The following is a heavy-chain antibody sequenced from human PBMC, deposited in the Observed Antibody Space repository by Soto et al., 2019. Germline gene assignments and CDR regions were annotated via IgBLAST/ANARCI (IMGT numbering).Heavy chain of an antibody. V-gene: IGHV3-48*02. J-gene: IGHJ5*02. CDR2: ISSSSSTI. D-gene: IGHD3-3*01. CDR1: GFTFSSYS. CDR3: ARESRFLEWLSLNWFDP. Sequence: EVQLVESGGGLVQPGGSLRLSCAASGFTFSSYSMNWVRQAPGKGLEWVSYISSSSSTIYYADSVKGRFTISRDNAKNSLYMQMNSLRDEDMAVYYCARESRFLEWLSLNWFDPWGQGTLVTVSS.